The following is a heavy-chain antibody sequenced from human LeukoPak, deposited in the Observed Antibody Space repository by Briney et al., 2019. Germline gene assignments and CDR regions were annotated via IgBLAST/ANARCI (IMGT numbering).Heavy chain of an antibody. CDR2: MNPNSGNT. V-gene: IGHV1-8*01. CDR3: ARRTGTPLLFDL. Sequence: ASVKVSCKASGYTFTSFDINWVRQATGQGVEWMGWMNPNSGNTGYAQKFQGRVTMTRNTSISTAYMELSSLRSEDTAIYYCARRTGTPLLFDLWGRGTLVTVSS. CDR1: GYTFTSFD. D-gene: IGHD1-1*01. J-gene: IGHJ2*01.